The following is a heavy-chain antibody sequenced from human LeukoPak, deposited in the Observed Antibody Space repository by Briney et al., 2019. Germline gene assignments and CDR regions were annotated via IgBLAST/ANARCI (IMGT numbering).Heavy chain of an antibody. CDR3: AKERGYSYGWGYYFDY. CDR1: GFTFSSYG. Sequence: GGSLRLSCAASGFTFSSYGMSWVRQAPGKGLEWVSAITGSAGSTYYADSVKGRFTISRDNSKDTLYLQMNSLRAEDTAVYFCAKERGYSYGWGYYFDYWGQGTLVTVSS. J-gene: IGHJ4*02. D-gene: IGHD5-18*01. V-gene: IGHV3-23*01. CDR2: ITGSAGST.